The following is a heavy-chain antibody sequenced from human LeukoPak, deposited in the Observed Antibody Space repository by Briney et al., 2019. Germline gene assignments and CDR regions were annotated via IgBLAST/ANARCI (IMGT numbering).Heavy chain of an antibody. CDR2: IYYSGNT. J-gene: IGHJ4*02. CDR1: GGSISSYY. Sequence: PSETLSLTCTVSGGSISSYYWSWIRQPPGKGLEWIGYIYYSGNTNYNPSLKSRVTISVDTSKNQFSLMLSSVTAADTAVYYCARHWGQYSSGRQRFDFWGQGTLVTVSS. CDR3: ARHWGQYSSGRQRFDF. D-gene: IGHD6-19*01. V-gene: IGHV4-59*08.